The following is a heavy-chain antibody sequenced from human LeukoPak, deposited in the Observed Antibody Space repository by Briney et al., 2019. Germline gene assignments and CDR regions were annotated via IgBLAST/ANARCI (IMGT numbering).Heavy chain of an antibody. CDR2: VYNTGST. J-gene: IGHJ3*02. CDR3: ARDLLGDYGTFDI. D-gene: IGHD4-17*01. CDR1: GGSITTHY. Sequence: PSETLSLICTVSGGSITTHYWSWIRQPAGRELEWIGRVYNTGSTKYNPSLESRVTMSVDTSSNRFSLRLRSVTAADTAVYYCARDLLGDYGTFDIWGQGAMVTVSS. V-gene: IGHV4-4*07.